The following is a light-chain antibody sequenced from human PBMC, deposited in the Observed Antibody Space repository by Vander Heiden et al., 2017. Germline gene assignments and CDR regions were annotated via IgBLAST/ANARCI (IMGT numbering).Light chain of an antibody. Sequence: EILMPQSPAPLSVSAGERVTLSCRASLSVTTSLAWYQQKPGQPPRLLIYGASTRATGVPARFSGSGYGTEFTLTISSLQSEDFAVYFCQQYNNWPPWTFGQGTKVEIK. CDR3: QQYNNWPPWT. V-gene: IGKV3-15*01. J-gene: IGKJ1*01. CDR1: LSVTTS. CDR2: GAS.